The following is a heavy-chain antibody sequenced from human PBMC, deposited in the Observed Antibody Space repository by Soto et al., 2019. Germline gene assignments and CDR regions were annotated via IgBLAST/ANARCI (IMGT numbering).Heavy chain of an antibody. J-gene: IGHJ4*03. CDR2: IWYDGSQR. CDR1: GFTVNTHV. V-gene: IGHV3-33*01. CDR3: ARIDDYGDY. Sequence: PGGSLRLSCAASGFTVNTHVMHWVRQAPGKGLEWVAVIWYDGSQRYYADFVRGRFTISRDNSQNTLYLQMTSLRAEDTAVYYCARIDDYGDY. D-gene: IGHD4-17*01.